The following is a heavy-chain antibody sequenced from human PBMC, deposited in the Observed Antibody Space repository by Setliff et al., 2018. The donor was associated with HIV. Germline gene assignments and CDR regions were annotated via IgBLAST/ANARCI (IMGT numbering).Heavy chain of an antibody. CDR2: IYTSGTSTSGST. V-gene: IGHV4-59*11. CDR1: SGSITSHY. CDR3: ARVRDPNWNYDMDV. D-gene: IGHD1-1*01. J-gene: IGHJ6*03. Sequence: TSETLSLTCTVPSGSITSHYWSWIRQPPGKGLEWIGRIYTSGTSTSGSTKYNPSLGSRVTISVDTSKNQFSLKLSSVTAADTAIYYCARVRDPNWNYDMDVWGQGTTVTVSS.